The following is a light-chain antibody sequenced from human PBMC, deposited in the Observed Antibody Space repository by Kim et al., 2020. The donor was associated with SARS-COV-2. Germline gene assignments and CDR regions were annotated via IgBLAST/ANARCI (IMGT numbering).Light chain of an antibody. J-gene: IGKJ1*01. CDR2: AAS. Sequence: DIQMTQSPSSLSASVGDRVTITCRASQSISSYLNWYQQKPGKAPKLLIYAASSLQSGVPSRFSGSGSGTDFTLTISSLQPEEFATYYCQQSYSTTPWTFGQGTKVDIK. CDR3: QQSYSTTPWT. CDR1: QSISSY. V-gene: IGKV1-39*01.